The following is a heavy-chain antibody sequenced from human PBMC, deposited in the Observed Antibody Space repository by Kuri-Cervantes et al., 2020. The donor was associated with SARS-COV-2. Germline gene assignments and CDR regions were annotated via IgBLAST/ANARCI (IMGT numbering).Heavy chain of an antibody. J-gene: IGHJ4*02. D-gene: IGHD2-8*02. CDR2: ISYDGSNK. V-gene: IGHV3-30-3*01. CDR1: GFTFNSSP. CDR3: ARGVGYTQPFDS. Sequence: GESLKISCAASGFTFNSSPMHWVRQTPGKGLEWVALISYDGSNKYYADSVQGRFTISRDNSKNTLYLQMSSHRAEDTAVFYCARGVGYTQPFDSWGQGTLVTVSS.